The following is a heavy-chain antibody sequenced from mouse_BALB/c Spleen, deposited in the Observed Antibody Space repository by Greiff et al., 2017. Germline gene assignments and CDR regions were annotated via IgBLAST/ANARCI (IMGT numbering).Heavy chain of an antibody. J-gene: IGHJ4*01. D-gene: IGHD1-1*01. CDR2: IYPSDSYT. Sequence: VQLQQPGAELVRPGASVKLSCKASGYTFTSYWINWVKQRPGQGLEWIGNIYPSDSYTNYNQKFKDKATLTVDKSSSTAYMQLSSPTSEDSAVYYCTRHHYYGRPLYAMDYWGQGTSVTVSS. CDR1: GYTFTSYW. V-gene: IGHV1-69*02. CDR3: TRHHYYGRPLYAMDY.